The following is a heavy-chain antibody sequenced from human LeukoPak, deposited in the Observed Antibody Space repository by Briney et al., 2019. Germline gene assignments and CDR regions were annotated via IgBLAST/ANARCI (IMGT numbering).Heavy chain of an antibody. D-gene: IGHD2-2*01. CDR3: ARQQGVGYCSSTSCELDY. J-gene: IGHJ4*02. CDR1: GYSFTSYW. CDR2: IYPGDSDT. Sequence: RPGESLKISCKGSGYSFTSYWIGWVRQMPGKGLEWMGIIYPGDSDTRYSPSFQGQVTISADKSISTAYLQWSSLKASDTAMYYCARQQGVGYCSSTSCELDYWGQGTLVTVSS. V-gene: IGHV5-51*01.